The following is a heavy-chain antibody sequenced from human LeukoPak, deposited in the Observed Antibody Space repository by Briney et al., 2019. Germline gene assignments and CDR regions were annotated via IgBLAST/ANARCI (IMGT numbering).Heavy chain of an antibody. V-gene: IGHV1-69*05. CDR1: GGTFSSYA. D-gene: IGHD3-3*01. Sequence: WASVKVSCKASGGTFSSYAISWVRQAPGQGLEWMGGIIPIFGTANYAQKFQGRVTITTDESTSTAYMELSSLRSEDTAVYYCASPNSYYDFWSGYSPGAKEDAFDIWGQGTMVTVSS. J-gene: IGHJ3*02. CDR2: IIPIFGTA. CDR3: ASPNSYYDFWSGYSPGAKEDAFDI.